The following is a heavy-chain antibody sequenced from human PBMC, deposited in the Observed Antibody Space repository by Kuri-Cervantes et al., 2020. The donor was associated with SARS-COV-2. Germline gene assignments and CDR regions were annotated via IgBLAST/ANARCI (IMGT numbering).Heavy chain of an antibody. Sequence: GESLKISCAASGFTVSRNYMKWVRQAPGKGLEWVSVIYSGGSTYYADSVKGRFTISRDNSKNTVYLQINSLRAEDTAVYYCARAGKWELLDAFDIWGQGTTVTVSS. CDR1: GFTVSRNY. CDR3: ARAGKWELLDAFDI. J-gene: IGHJ3*02. V-gene: IGHV3-66*01. CDR2: IYSGGST. D-gene: IGHD1-26*01.